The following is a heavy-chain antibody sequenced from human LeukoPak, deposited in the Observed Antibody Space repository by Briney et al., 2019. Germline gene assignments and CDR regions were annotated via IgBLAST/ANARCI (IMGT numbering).Heavy chain of an antibody. CDR2: ISSSGSTI. CDR1: GFTFSSYE. D-gene: IGHD5-12*01. CDR3: ARPGYSGYDYYFDY. V-gene: IGHV3-48*03. J-gene: IGHJ4*02. Sequence: TGGSLRLSCAASGFTFSSYEMNWVRQAPGKGLEWVSYISSSGSTIYYADSVKGRFTISRYNAKNSLYLQMNSMRAEDTAVYYCARPGYSGYDYYFDYWGQGTLVTVSS.